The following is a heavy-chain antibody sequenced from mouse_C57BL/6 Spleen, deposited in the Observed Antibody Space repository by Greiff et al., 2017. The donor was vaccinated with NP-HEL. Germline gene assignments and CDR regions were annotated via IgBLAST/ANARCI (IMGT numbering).Heavy chain of an antibody. J-gene: IGHJ3*01. Sequence: DVQLQESGPGLVKPSQSLSLTCSVTGYSITSGYYWNWIRQFPGNKLEWMGYISYDGSNNYNPSLKNRISITRDTSKNQFFLKLNSVTTEDTATYYCARSFDSSGYAPGPWGQGTLVTVSA. D-gene: IGHD3-2*02. V-gene: IGHV3-6*01. CDR3: ARSFDSSGYAPGP. CDR2: ISYDGSN. CDR1: GYSITSGYY.